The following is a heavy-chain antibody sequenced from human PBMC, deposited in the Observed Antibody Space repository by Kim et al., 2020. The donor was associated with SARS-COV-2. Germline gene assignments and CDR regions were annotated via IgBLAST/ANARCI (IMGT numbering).Heavy chain of an antibody. CDR2: IYPGDSDT. CDR1: GYSFTSYW. V-gene: IGHV5-51*01. CDR3: ARLKRTGSSSARYYFDY. Sequence: GESLKISCKGSGYSFTSYWIGWVRQMPGKGLEWMGIIYPGDSDTRYSPSFQGQVTISADKSISTAYLQWSSLKASDTAMYYCARLKRTGSSSARYYFDYWGQGTLVTVSS. J-gene: IGHJ4*02. D-gene: IGHD6-6*01.